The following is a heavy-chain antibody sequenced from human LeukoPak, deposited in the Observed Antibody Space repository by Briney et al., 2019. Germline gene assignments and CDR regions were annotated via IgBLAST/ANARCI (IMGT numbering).Heavy chain of an antibody. CDR1: GGSISSGSYY. CDR3: ARGRRGVRLYYYYYMDV. V-gene: IGHV4-61*02. Sequence: PSETLSLTCTVSGGSISSGSYYWSWIRQPAGKGLEWIGRIYTSGSTNYNPSLKSRVTISVDTSKNQFSLKLSSVTAADTAVYYCARGRRGVRLYYYYYMDVWGKGTTVTVSS. J-gene: IGHJ6*03. D-gene: IGHD3-10*01. CDR2: IYTSGST.